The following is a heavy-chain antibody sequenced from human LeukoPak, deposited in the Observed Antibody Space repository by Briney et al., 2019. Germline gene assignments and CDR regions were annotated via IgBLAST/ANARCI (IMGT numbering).Heavy chain of an antibody. CDR3: AKEDDSSGYYPHFDY. Sequence: GRSLRLSCAASGFTFEDYAMHWVRQAPGKGLEWVSGISWNSGSIGYADSVKGRFTISRDNAKNSLYLQMNSLRAEDMALYYCAKEDDSSGYYPHFDYWGQGTLVTVSS. CDR2: ISWNSGSI. CDR1: GFTFEDYA. V-gene: IGHV3-9*03. D-gene: IGHD3-22*01. J-gene: IGHJ4*02.